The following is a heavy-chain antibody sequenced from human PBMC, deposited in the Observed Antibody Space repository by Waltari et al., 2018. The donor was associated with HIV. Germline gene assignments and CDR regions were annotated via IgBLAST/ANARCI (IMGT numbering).Heavy chain of an antibody. CDR2: ISSSGGTT. V-gene: IGHV3-11*01. CDR3: VRDNHDFWSGHYFDS. J-gene: IGHJ4*02. D-gene: IGHD3-3*01. Sequence: QVQLVESGGGLVKPGGLLTLSCAASGFTFSDNYMSWIRQAPGKGLEWLSYISSSGGTTYYAESVRGRFTISRDSAKHSLFLQMNSLRAEDTAVYYCVRDNHDFWSGHYFDSWGQGTLVTVSS. CDR1: GFTFSDNY.